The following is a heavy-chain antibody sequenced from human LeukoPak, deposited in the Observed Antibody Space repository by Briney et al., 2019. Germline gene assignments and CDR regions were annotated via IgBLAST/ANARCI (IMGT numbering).Heavy chain of an antibody. Sequence: PSETLSLTCTVSGGSISSYYWSWIRQPPGKGLEWIGYIYYSGSTNYNPSLKSRVTISVDTSKNQFSLKLSSVTAADTAVYYCARGLGRFGELLSNWFDPWGQGTLVTVSS. CDR3: ARGLGRFGELLSNWFDP. CDR2: IYYSGST. J-gene: IGHJ5*02. V-gene: IGHV4-59*01. CDR1: GGSISSYY. D-gene: IGHD3-10*01.